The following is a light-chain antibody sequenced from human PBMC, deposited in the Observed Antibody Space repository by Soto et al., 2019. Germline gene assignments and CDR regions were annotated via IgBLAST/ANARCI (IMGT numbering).Light chain of an antibody. CDR2: EGS. Sequence: QSALTQPASVSGSPGQSITISCTGTSSDVGNYNLVSWYQQHPGKAPKLMIYEGSKRPSGVSDRFSGSKSDNTASLTISGLQAEDEADYYCCSYTTTSNYVFGTGTKLTVL. CDR1: SSDVGNYNL. CDR3: CSYTTTSNYV. J-gene: IGLJ1*01. V-gene: IGLV2-14*02.